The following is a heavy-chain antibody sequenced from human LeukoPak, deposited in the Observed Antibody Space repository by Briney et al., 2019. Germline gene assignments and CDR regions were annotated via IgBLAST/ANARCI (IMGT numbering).Heavy chain of an antibody. Sequence: LETLSPTRAVYGGSPSGYYWSWISEPPPERHGSIGEITLSGGTHSNPSPKSRVPLSVDTSKHQLSLKLSSVTAADTAVYYCAKRGYCSGGSCYLFGGRAPARNKRTWCDPWGQGTLVTVSS. V-gene: IGHV4-34*01. D-gene: IGHD2-15*01. CDR3: AKRGYCSGGSCYLFGGRAPARNKRTWCDP. CDR1: GGSPSGYY. J-gene: IGHJ5*02. CDR2: ITLSGGT.